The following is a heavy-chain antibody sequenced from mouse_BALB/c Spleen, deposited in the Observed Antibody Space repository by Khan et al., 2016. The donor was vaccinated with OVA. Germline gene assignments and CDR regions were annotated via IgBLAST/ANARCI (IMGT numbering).Heavy chain of an antibody. V-gene: IGHV1S136*01. J-gene: IGHJ3*01. CDR3: ATPGSTYTWFAY. CDR2: IYPFNDDS. CDR1: GYTFTSYV. Sequence: VQLQQSGPELLKPGASVKMSCKASGYTFTSYVMHWVKQKPGQGLEWIGYIYPFNDDSKYSEKFKGKATLTSDTSSNTAYMELSSLTSEDSAVYCCATPGSTYTWFAYWGQGTLVTVSA. D-gene: IGHD1-1*01.